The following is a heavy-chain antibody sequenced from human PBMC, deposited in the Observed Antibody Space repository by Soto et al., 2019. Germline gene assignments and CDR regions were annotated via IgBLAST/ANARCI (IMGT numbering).Heavy chain of an antibody. D-gene: IGHD3-22*01. J-gene: IGHJ4*02. CDR2: IDPSDSQT. CDR3: ARQIYDSDTGPNFQYYFDS. V-gene: IGHV5-10-1*01. Sequence: GESLKISCKGSGYSFAGYWITWVRQKPGKGLEWMGRIDPSDSQTYYSPSFRGHVTISVTKSITTVFLQRSSLRASDTAVYYCARQIYDSDTGPNFQYYFDSWGQGTPVTVSS. CDR1: GYSFAGYW.